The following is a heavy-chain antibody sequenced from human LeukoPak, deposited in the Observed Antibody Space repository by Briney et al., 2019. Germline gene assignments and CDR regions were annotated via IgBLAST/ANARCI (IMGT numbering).Heavy chain of an antibody. Sequence: PGGSLRLSCAASGFRFSDFTMTWVRQAPGKGPEWVSVIGGRGGSTYYADSLGGRFTISRDNSKDMVYLQMNSLKVEDTATYYCGKEGGAWGQGTKVTVSS. CDR3: GKEGGA. V-gene: IGHV3-23*01. CDR1: GFRFSDFT. D-gene: IGHD3-16*01. CDR2: IGGRGGST. J-gene: IGHJ5*02.